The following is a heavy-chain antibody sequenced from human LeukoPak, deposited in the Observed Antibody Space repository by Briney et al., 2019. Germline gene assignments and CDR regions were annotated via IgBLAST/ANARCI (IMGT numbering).Heavy chain of an antibody. CDR2: ISYDGSNK. Sequence: RGGSLRLSCAASGFTLSIYGMHWVRQAPGKGLEWVAVISYDGSNKYYAHSVKGRFTISRDNSKNTLYLQMNSLRAEDTAVYYCAKDMAGAGPFDYWGQGTLVTVSS. J-gene: IGHJ4*02. D-gene: IGHD6-19*01. CDR3: AKDMAGAGPFDY. CDR1: GFTLSIYG. V-gene: IGHV3-30*18.